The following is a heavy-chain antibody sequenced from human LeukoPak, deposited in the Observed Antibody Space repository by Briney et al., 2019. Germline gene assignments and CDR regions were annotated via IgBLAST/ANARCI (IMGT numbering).Heavy chain of an antibody. Sequence: ASVKVSCKASGYTFITYEINWVRQAPGQGLEWMGIINPSGGSTSYAQKFQGRVTMTRDMSTSTVYMELSSLRSEDTAVYYCARDHYSSSSQTDAGIDYWGQGTLVTVSS. J-gene: IGHJ4*02. D-gene: IGHD6-6*01. CDR2: INPSGGST. CDR1: GYTFITYE. CDR3: ARDHYSSSSQTDAGIDY. V-gene: IGHV1-46*01.